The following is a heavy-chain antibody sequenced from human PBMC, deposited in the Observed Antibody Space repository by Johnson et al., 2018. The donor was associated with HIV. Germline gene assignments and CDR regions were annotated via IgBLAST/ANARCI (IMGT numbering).Heavy chain of an antibody. Sequence: QVQLVESGGGLVQPGGSLRLSCAASGFTFSSYAMSWVRQAPGKGLEWVAVISYYGSNKYYADSVKGRFTISSDNSKNTLYLQMNSLRAEDTAVYYCAREKQWLVRGGRAFDIWGQGTMVTVSS. CDR1: GFTFSSYA. CDR2: ISYYGSNK. J-gene: IGHJ3*02. CDR3: AREKQWLVRGGRAFDI. D-gene: IGHD6-19*01. V-gene: IGHV3-30-3*01.